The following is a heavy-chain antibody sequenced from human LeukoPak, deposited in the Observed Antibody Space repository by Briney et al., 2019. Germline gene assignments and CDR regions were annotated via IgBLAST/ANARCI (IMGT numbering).Heavy chain of an antibody. J-gene: IGHJ5*02. V-gene: IGHV4-34*01. D-gene: IGHD6-19*01. CDR1: GGSFSGYY. Sequence: TETLSLTCAVYGGSFSGYYWSWIRQPPGKGLEWIGEINHSGSTNYNPSLKSRVTISVDTSKNQFSLKLSSVTAADTAVYYCARDGSSGWYVTRDPGWFDPWGQGTLVTVSS. CDR3: ARDGSSGWYVTRDPGWFDP. CDR2: INHSGST.